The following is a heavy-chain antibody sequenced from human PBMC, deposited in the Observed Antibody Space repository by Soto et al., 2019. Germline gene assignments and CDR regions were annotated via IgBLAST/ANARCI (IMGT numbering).Heavy chain of an antibody. CDR3: AREGEVAAVGN. D-gene: IGHD6-13*01. V-gene: IGHV1-69*08. J-gene: IGHJ4*02. CDR1: GGTFSSYT. CDR2: IIPILGIA. Sequence: QVQLVQSGAEVKKPGSSVKVSCKASGGTFSSYTISWVRQAPGQGLEWMGRIIPILGIANYAQKFQGRVTPTEXKSTSTAYMELSSLRSEDTAVYYCAREGEVAAVGNWGQGTLVTVSS.